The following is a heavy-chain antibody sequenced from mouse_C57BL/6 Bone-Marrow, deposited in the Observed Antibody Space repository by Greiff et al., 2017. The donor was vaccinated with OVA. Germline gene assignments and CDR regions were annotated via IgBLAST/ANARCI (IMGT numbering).Heavy chain of an antibody. CDR1: GYTFTSYW. CDR2: IDPSDSET. CDR3: ARDWDDAMDY. D-gene: IGHD4-1*01. V-gene: IGHV1-52*01. Sequence: QVQLQQPGVELVRPGSSVKLSCKASGYTFTSYWMHWVKQRPIQGLEWIGNIDPSDSETHYNQKFKDKATLTVDKSSSTAYMQLSSLTSEDSAVYYCARDWDDAMDYWGQGTSVTVSS. J-gene: IGHJ4*01.